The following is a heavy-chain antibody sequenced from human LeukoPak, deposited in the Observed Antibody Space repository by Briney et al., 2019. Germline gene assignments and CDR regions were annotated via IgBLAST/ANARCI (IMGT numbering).Heavy chain of an antibody. Sequence: ASVKVSCKASGGTFSSYAISWVRQAPGQGLEWMGGIIPIFGTANYAQKFQGRVTITADESTSTAYTELSSLRSEDTAVYYCASDIVASRSRGRFDYWGQGTLVTVSS. CDR3: ASDIVASRSRGRFDY. V-gene: IGHV1-69*13. J-gene: IGHJ4*02. CDR2: IIPIFGTA. D-gene: IGHD5-12*01. CDR1: GGTFSSYA.